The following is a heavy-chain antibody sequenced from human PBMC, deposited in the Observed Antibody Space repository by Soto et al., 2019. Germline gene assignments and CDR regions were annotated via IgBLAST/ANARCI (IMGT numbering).Heavy chain of an antibody. CDR3: ARELVGYCSGGSCYGRHFDY. CDR1: GGSISSGGYY. V-gene: IGHV4-31*03. Sequence: QVQLQESGPGLVKPSQTLSLTCTVSGGSISSGGYYWSWIRQHPGKGLEWIGYIYYSGSTYYNPSLKSRVTISVDTSKNQFSLKLSSVTAADTAVYYCARELVGYCSGGSCYGRHFDYWGQGTLVTVSS. D-gene: IGHD2-15*01. CDR2: IYYSGST. J-gene: IGHJ4*02.